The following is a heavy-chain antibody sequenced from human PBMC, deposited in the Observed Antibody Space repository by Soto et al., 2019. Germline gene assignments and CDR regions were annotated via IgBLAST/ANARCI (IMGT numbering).Heavy chain of an antibody. V-gene: IGHV5-10-1*01. Sequence: GESLKISCEGSGYRFTNYWIIWVRQMPGKGLEWMGKIEPSDSYTNYSPSFQGHVSISADKSISTAYLQWSSLKASDTAIYYCARQSPDYHDTSGYYLPSWDYWGQGTLVTVSS. J-gene: IGHJ4*02. CDR1: GYRFTNYW. D-gene: IGHD3-22*01. CDR2: IEPSDSYT. CDR3: ARQSPDYHDTSGYYLPSWDY.